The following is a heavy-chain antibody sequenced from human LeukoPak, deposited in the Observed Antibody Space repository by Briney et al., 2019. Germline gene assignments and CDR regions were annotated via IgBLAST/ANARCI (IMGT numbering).Heavy chain of an antibody. Sequence: GGSLRLSCAASGFTFSSYSMNWVRQAPGKGLEWVSSISSSSSYIYYADSVKDRFTISRDNAKNSLYLQMNSLRAEDTAVYYCARQTMVRGVIVDKVDYWGQGTLVTVSS. D-gene: IGHD3-10*01. CDR3: ARQTMVRGVIVDKVDY. CDR1: GFTFSSYS. V-gene: IGHV3-21*01. J-gene: IGHJ4*02. CDR2: ISSSSSYI.